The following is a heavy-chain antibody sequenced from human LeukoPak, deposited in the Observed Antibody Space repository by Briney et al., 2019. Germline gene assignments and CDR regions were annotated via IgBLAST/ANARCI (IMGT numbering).Heavy chain of an antibody. CDR2: IKQDGSEK. CDR3: ARDQQFSSGSYVGYYGMDV. CDR1: GFTFSSYW. Sequence: GGSLRLSCAASGFTFSSYWMSWVRQAPGKGLEWVANIKQDGSEKYYVDSVKGRFTISRDNAKNSLYLQMNSLRAEDTAVYYCARDQQFSSGSYVGYYGMDVWGQGTTVTVSS. D-gene: IGHD3-10*01. J-gene: IGHJ6*02. V-gene: IGHV3-7*03.